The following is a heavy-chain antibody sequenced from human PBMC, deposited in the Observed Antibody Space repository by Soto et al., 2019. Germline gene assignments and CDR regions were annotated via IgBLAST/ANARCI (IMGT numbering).Heavy chain of an antibody. V-gene: IGHV6-1*01. CDR2: TYYRSRWYS. CDR3: ARSEEDSDYYYYGMDV. Sequence: TRSLTCVGSGDTVSSNSVAWNWVRQSPSRGLEWLGRTYYRSRWYSDYAVSVRSRIDINADTSKNQVSLQLNSVTPEDTAVYYCARSEEDSDYYYYGMDVWGQGTTVTVSS. CDR1: GDTVSSNSVA. J-gene: IGHJ6*02. D-gene: IGHD2-15*01.